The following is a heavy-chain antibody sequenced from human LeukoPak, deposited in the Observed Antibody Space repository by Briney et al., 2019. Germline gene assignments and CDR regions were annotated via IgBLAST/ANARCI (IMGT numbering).Heavy chain of an antibody. CDR2: INPNSGGT. V-gene: IGHV1-2*02. CDR1: EDALTGYN. D-gene: IGHD2-21*02. CDR3: ATYSTDRCTTAGDCSNCSFDY. J-gene: IGHJ4*02. Sequence: ASVKVSCKASEDALTGYNMHWVRHAPGQGLEWMGWINPNSGGTRYAQKFQGRVTLTRDTSINTAYLYLTSLTSDDTAVYYCATYSTDRCTTAGDCSNCSFDYWGQGTLVTVSS.